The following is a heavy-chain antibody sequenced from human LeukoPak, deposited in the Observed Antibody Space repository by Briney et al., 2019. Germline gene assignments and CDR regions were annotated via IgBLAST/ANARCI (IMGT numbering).Heavy chain of an antibody. CDR2: IRPDGSAV. J-gene: IGHJ3*01. D-gene: IGHD3/OR15-3a*01. CDR3: AKFGLPYSIDL. Sequence: GGSLRLSCKASGFRIHQSSMSWVRQAPVKGLEWVASIRPDGSAVFYVDSVKGRFTFSRDNAKNSLDLQMNSLRAEDTALYYCAKFGLPYSIDLWGQGTMVTVSS. CDR1: GFRIHQSS. V-gene: IGHV3-7*01.